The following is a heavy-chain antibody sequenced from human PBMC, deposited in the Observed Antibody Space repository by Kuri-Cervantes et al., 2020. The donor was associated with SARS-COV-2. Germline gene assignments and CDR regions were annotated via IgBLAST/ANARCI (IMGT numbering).Heavy chain of an antibody. CDR3: AKDPQLGDAFDI. D-gene: IGHD6-6*01. CDR2: ITGRHVT. V-gene: IGHV3-23*01. Sequence: GGSLRLSCVGSGFTFPSYAMSWVRQAPGKGPEWVSGITGRHVTDYAHSVTGRFTISRDNSKNTLYLQMNSLRAEDTAVYYCAKDPQLGDAFDIWGQGTMVTVSS. CDR1: GFTFPSYA. J-gene: IGHJ3*02.